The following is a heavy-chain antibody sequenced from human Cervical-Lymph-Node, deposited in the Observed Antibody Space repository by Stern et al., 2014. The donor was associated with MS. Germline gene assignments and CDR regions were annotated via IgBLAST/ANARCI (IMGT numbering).Heavy chain of an antibody. CDR2: INPSGGST. CDR3: ARVGRVTKDAFDI. Sequence: QVQLVQSGAEVKKPGASVKVSCKASGYPFTSNYMHWVRKPPGPGLAWMGIINPSGGSTRYAQKFQGRVTMTRDTSTSTVYMELSSLRSEDTAVYYCARVGRVTKDAFDIWGQGTMVTVSS. D-gene: IGHD3-16*01. J-gene: IGHJ3*02. CDR1: GYPFTSNY. V-gene: IGHV1-46*01.